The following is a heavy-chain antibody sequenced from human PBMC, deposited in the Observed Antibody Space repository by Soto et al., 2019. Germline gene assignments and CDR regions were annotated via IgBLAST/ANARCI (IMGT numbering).Heavy chain of an antibody. CDR3: AREGYYSGSGSYSPPRYYGMDV. J-gene: IGHJ6*02. V-gene: IGHV1-18*01. CDR2: ISAYNDYT. CDR1: GYTFISYG. Sequence: QVQLVQSGAEVKKPGSSVKVSCKASGYTFISYGISWVRQAPGQGLEWMGWISAYNDYTNYAQKLQGRVPMTTDTSTRIAYLELRSLRSDDPAVYYCAREGYYSGSGSYSPPRYYGMDVWGQGTTVTVSS. D-gene: IGHD3-10*01.